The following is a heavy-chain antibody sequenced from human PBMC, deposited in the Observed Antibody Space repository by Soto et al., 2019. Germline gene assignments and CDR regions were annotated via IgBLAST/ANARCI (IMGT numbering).Heavy chain of an antibody. J-gene: IGHJ4*02. CDR2: INSDGSST. CDR3: AKDIYYYDSSDFFDY. D-gene: IGHD3-22*01. V-gene: IGHV3-74*01. CDR1: GFTFSSYW. Sequence: PGGSLRLSCAASGFTFSSYWMHWVRQAPGKGLVWVSRINSDGSSTSYADSVKGRFTISRDNAKNTLYLQMNSLRAEDTAVYYCAKDIYYYDSSDFFDYWGQGTLVTVSS.